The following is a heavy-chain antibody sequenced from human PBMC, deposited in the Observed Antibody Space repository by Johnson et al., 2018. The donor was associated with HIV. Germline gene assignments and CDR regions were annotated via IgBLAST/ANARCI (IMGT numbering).Heavy chain of an antibody. Sequence: VQLVESGGGLIQPGGSLRLSCAASGFTVSSNYMSWVRQAPGKGLEWVSVIYSGGSTYYADSVKGHFTISRDNSKTTLYMQLNFLRAEDTVIYYCAKDAWGSNWNGIFDIWGQGTFVTVSS. CDR3: AKDAWGSNWNGIFDI. CDR2: IYSGGST. CDR1: GFTVSSNY. D-gene: IGHD1-1*01. J-gene: IGHJ3*02. V-gene: IGHV3-53*01.